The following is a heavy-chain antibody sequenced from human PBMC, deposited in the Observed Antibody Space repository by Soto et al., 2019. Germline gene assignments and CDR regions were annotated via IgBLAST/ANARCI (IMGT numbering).Heavy chain of an antibody. J-gene: IGHJ4*02. V-gene: IGHV6-1*01. CDR1: GDSVSSNTAA. D-gene: IGHD6-19*01. CDR3: ARGVAGSGFDL. CDR2: TYYRSNWRH. Sequence: SPTLSLTCAISGDSVSSNTAAWNWIRSSPSRGLEWLGRTYYRSNWRHDYAVSVKSRITVNPDTSKNHFSLQLNSVTPDDTAVYYFARGVAGSGFDLWGQATLVT.